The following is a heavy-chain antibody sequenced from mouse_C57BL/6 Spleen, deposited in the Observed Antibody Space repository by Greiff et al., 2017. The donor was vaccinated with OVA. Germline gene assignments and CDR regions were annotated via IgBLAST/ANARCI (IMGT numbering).Heavy chain of an antibody. CDR2: IDPSDSYT. Sequence: QVQLQQPGAELVMPGASVKLSCKASGYTFTSYWMHWVKQRPGQGLEWIGEIDPSDSYTKYNQKFKGKSTLTVDKYSSTVSMQIRCLTAEDSAVYCCARKTGGENYAMDYWGQGTSVTVSS. CDR1: GYTFTSYW. CDR3: ARKTGGENYAMDY. D-gene: IGHD4-1*01. J-gene: IGHJ4*01. V-gene: IGHV1-69*01.